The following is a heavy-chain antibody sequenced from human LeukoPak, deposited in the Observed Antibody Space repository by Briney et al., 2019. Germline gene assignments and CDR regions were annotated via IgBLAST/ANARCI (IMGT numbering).Heavy chain of an antibody. J-gene: IGHJ5*02. CDR3: ARGAGAPDCSSTSCSHNWFDP. CDR1: GFTFSDYY. CDR2: ISSSSSYT. V-gene: IGHV3-11*06. D-gene: IGHD2-2*01. Sequence: GGSLRLSCAASGFTFSDYYMSWIRQAPGKGLEWVSYISSSSSYTDYADSVKGRFTISRDNAKNSLYLQMNSLRAEDTAVYYCARGAGAPDCSSTSCSHNWFDPWGQGTLVTVSS.